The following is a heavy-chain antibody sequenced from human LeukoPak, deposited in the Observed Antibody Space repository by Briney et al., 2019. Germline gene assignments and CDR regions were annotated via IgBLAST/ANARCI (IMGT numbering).Heavy chain of an antibody. J-gene: IGHJ4*02. Sequence: AGGSLRLSCSASGFTFSSYAMHWVRQAPGKGLEYVSAISSNGGSTYYADSVKGRFSISRDNAKNSLYLQMNSLRAEDTAVYYCAREREGGLLEWLLEYWGQGTLVTVSS. CDR3: AREREGGLLEWLLEY. D-gene: IGHD3-3*01. CDR1: GFTFSSYA. CDR2: ISSNGGST. V-gene: IGHV3-64*04.